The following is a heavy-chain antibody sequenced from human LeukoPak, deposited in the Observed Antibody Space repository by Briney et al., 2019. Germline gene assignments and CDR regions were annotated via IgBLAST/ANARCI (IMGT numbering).Heavy chain of an antibody. V-gene: IGHV3-30*02. CDR2: IRYDGSNK. CDR1: GFTFSSYG. CDR3: ASDHPPGLRYFDWLLYFQH. Sequence: GGSLRLSCAASGFTFSSYGMHWVRQAPGKGLEWVAFIRYDGSNKYYADSVKGRFTVSRDNSKNTLYLQMNSLRAEDTAVYYCASDHPPGLRYFDWLLYFQHWGQGTLVTVSS. D-gene: IGHD3-9*01. J-gene: IGHJ1*01.